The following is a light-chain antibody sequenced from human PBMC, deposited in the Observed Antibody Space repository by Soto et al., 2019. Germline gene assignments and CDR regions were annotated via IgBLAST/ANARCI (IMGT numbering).Light chain of an antibody. CDR1: SSNIGSNY. J-gene: IGLJ3*02. CDR3: AAWDDSLSGWV. CDR2: RNN. Sequence: QSVLTQPPSASGTPGQRVTISCSGSSSNIGSNYVYWYQQLPGTAPKLLIYRNNQRPSGVPDRFSGSKSGTSASLAISGLRAEDEAEDYCAAWDDSLSGWVFGGGTKLTVL. V-gene: IGLV1-47*01.